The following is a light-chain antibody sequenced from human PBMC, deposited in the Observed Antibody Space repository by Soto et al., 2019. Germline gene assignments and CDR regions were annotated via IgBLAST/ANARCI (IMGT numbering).Light chain of an antibody. CDR2: GAS. CDR1: QSVSSSY. Sequence: EIVLTQSPGTLSLSPGERATLSCRASQSVSSSYLAWYQQKPGQAPRLLIYGASSRATGIPDRFSGSGSGTDFPLTISRLELEDFAVYYCQQYGSPITFGPGTKVDIK. V-gene: IGKV3-20*01. J-gene: IGKJ3*01. CDR3: QQYGSPIT.